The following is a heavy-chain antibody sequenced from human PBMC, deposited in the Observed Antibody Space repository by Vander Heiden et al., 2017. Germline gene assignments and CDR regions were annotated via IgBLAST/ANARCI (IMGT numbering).Heavy chain of an antibody. CDR1: GFTFSSYT. D-gene: IGHD5-18*01. CDR2: ISDSGTT. CDR3: ATWIRPHFDY. V-gene: IGHV3-23*01. Sequence: EVQLLESGGGLVQPGGSLRLSCAASGFTFSSYTMIWARQAPGKGLEWGSTISDSGTTHYPDSVKGRFTISRDNSKNTVYLQMNSVRAEDTALYYCATWIRPHFDYWGQGTLVTVSS. J-gene: IGHJ4*02.